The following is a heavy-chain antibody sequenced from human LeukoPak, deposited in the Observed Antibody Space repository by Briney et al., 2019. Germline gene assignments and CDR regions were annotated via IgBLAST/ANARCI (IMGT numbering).Heavy chain of an antibody. D-gene: IGHD2-21*02. CDR3: AKDPIAFNSGDYYLGAFNI. CDR2: ISGSGGKT. V-gene: IGHV3-23*01. CDR1: GFTFSSCA. J-gene: IGHJ3*02. Sequence: PGGSLRLSCEASGFTFSSCAMSWVRQAQGKGPEWVSAISGSGGKTWYADSVKGRFTISRDNSKNTLYLQMNSLRAEDTAVYYCAKDPIAFNSGDYYLGAFNIWGQGRMVTVSS.